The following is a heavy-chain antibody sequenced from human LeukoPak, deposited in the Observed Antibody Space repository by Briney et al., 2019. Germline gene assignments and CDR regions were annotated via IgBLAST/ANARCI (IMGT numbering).Heavy chain of an antibody. J-gene: IGHJ4*02. V-gene: IGHV4-61*02. CDR2: IYTSGST. D-gene: IGHD6-13*01. CDR3: ARESPQTGIAAAGTSHFDY. CDR1: GGSISSGSYH. Sequence: SETLSLTCTVSGGSISSGSYHWSWIRQPAGKGLEWIGRIYTSGSTNYNPSLKSRVTISVDTSKNQFSLKLSSVTAADTAVYYCARESPQTGIAAAGTSHFDYWGQGTLVTVSS.